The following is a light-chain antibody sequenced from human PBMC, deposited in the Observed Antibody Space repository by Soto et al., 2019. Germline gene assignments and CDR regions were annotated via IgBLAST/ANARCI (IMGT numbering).Light chain of an antibody. V-gene: IGKV3-15*01. CDR1: QSISSN. CDR2: AAS. CDR3: QQYDNWPPIT. Sequence: EIVMTQSPATLSVSPGETATLSCRASQSISSNLAWYQQKPGQAPRLLIYAASTRATGIPARFSGSGSGTEFTLTISSLQSEDFAVYYCQQYDNWPPITFGQGTRLEIK. J-gene: IGKJ5*01.